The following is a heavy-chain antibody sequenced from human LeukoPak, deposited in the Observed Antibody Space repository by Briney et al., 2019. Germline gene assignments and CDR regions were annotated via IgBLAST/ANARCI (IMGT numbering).Heavy chain of an antibody. J-gene: IGHJ4*02. CDR3: VRGSTLRHYQY. D-gene: IGHD3-16*01. Sequence: PSETLSLTCTVSGGSISSSSYYWGWIRQPPEKGLEWIGSIYYSGSTYYNPSLKSRVTVSVDTSKNQFSLELTSVTAADTAVFYCVRGSTLRHYQYWGQGILVTVSS. CDR1: GGSISSSSYY. V-gene: IGHV4-39*01. CDR2: IYYSGST.